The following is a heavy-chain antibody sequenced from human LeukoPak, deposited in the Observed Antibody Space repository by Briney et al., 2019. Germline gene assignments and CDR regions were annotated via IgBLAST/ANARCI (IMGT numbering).Heavy chain of an antibody. Sequence: SETLSLTCTVSGGSISSYYRNWIRQPPGKGLEWIGYIYYSGSTNYNPSLKSRVTISVDTSKNQFSLKLSSVTAADTAVYYCARHVRYYYGMDVWGQGTTVTVSS. CDR2: IYYSGST. J-gene: IGHJ6*02. CDR3: ARHVRYYYGMDV. CDR1: GGSISSYY. D-gene: IGHD3-10*02. V-gene: IGHV4-59*08.